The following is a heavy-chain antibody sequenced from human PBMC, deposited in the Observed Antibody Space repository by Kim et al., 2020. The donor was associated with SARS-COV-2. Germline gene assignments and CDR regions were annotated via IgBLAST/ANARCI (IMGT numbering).Heavy chain of an antibody. CDR3: ARAQLIVVVPAAIRGVDY. D-gene: IGHD2-2*01. V-gene: IGHV3-30-3*01. CDR1: GFTFSSYA. CDR2: ISYEGSNK. Sequence: GGSLRLSCAASGFTFSSYAMHWVRQAPGKGLEWVAVISYEGSNKYYADSVKGRFTISRDNSKNTLYLQMNSLRAEDTAVYYCARAQLIVVVPAAIRGVDYWGQGALVGVSS. J-gene: IGHJ4*02.